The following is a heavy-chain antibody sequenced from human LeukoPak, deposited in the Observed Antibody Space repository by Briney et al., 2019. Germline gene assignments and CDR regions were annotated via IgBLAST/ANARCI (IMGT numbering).Heavy chain of an antibody. CDR1: GFTFSSYA. D-gene: IGHD2-15*01. J-gene: IGHJ4*02. CDR3: AREGYCTGGSCPDSFDY. V-gene: IGHV3-23*01. CDR2: ISGIGGST. Sequence: GGSLRLSCAASGFTFSSYAMSWVRQAPGKGLEWVSAISGIGGSTYYADSVKGRFIISRDNSKNTLYLQINSLRAEDTAVYYCAREGYCTGGSCPDSFDYWGQGTLVTVSS.